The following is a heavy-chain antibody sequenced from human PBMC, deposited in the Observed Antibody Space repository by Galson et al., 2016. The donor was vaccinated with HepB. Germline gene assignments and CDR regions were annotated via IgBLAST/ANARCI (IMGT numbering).Heavy chain of an antibody. CDR2: INSDGSST. CDR3: ARELSGDGYTDAFDI. CDR1: GFTFSSYW. Sequence: SLRLSCAASGFTFSSYWMHWVRQAPGKGLVWVSRINSDGSSTSYADSVKGRFTISRDNAKNTLYLQMNSLRAEDTAVYYCARELSGDGYTDAFDIWGQGTMVTVS. D-gene: IGHD5-24*01. J-gene: IGHJ3*02. V-gene: IGHV3-74*01.